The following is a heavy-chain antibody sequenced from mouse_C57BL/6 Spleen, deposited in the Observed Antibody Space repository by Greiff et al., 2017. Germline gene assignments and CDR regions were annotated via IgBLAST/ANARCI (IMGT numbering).Heavy chain of an antibody. J-gene: IGHJ2*01. CDR3: ARPRDGNYVFDY. Sequence: EVQGVESGGDLVKPGGSLKLSCAASGFTFSSYGMSWVRPTPDKRLEWVATISSGGSYTYYPDSVKGRFTISRDNAKNTLYLQMSSLKSEDTAMYYCARPRDGNYVFDYWGQGTTLTVSS. CDR1: GFTFSSYG. D-gene: IGHD2-1*01. CDR2: ISSGGSYT. V-gene: IGHV5-6*01.